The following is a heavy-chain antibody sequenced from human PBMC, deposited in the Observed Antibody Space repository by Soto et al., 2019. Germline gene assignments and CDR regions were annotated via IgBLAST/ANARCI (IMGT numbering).Heavy chain of an antibody. Sequence: SETLSLTCTVSGGSISSSSYYWGWIRQPPGKGLEWIGSIYYSGSTYYNPSLKSRVTISVDTSKNQFSLKLSSVTAADTAVYYCARGWFGELYLFDYWGQGTLVTSPQ. V-gene: IGHV4-39*01. D-gene: IGHD3-10*01. CDR3: ARGWFGELYLFDY. J-gene: IGHJ4*02. CDR1: GGSISSSSYY. CDR2: IYYSGST.